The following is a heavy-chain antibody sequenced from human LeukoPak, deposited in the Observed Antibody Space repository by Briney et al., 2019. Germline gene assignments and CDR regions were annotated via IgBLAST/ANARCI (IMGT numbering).Heavy chain of an antibody. CDR1: GGSFSGYY. Sequence: SETLSLTCAVYGGSFSGYYWSWIRQPPGKGLEWIGEINHSGSTNYNPSLKSRVTISVDTSKNQFSLKLSSVTAADTAVYYCARVKSPGDFDYWGQGTLVTVSS. V-gene: IGHV4-34*01. CDR2: INHSGST. J-gene: IGHJ4*02. CDR3: ARVKSPGDFDY.